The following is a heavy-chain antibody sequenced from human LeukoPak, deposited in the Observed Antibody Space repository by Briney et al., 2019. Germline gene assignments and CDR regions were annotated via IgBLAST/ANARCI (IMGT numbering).Heavy chain of an antibody. J-gene: IGHJ4*02. CDR2: INSDSGGT. D-gene: IGHD4-17*01. CDR1: GYTFTGYY. CDR3: ARDTITVTTPYFDY. Sequence: ASVKVSCKASGYTFTGYYIDWVRQAPGQGLEWMGWINSDSGGTNYAQKFQGRVTMTSDTSTSTAYMELSSLRSDDTAFYYCARDTITVTTPYFDYWGQGTLVTVPS. V-gene: IGHV1-2*02.